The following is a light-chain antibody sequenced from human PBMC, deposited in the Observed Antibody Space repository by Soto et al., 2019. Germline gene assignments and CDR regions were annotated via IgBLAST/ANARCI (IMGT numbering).Light chain of an antibody. J-gene: IGKJ2*01. Sequence: ALQMTQSPSSLSASVGERVTITCRASQGIRNDLGWYQQKPGKAPKLLIYAASSLQSGVPSRFSGSGSGTDFTLTISSLQPEDFAPYYCLQDYNYPYTFGQGTKLEIK. CDR3: LQDYNYPYT. V-gene: IGKV1-6*01. CDR2: AAS. CDR1: QGIRND.